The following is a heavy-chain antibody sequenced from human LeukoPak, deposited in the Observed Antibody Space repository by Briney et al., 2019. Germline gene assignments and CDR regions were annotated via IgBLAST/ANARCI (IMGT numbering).Heavy chain of an antibody. Sequence: ASGPTLVNPTQTLTLTCTFSGLSLSTSGVGVGWIRQPPGKALEWLVLIYWDDDKRYSPSLKSRLTITKDTSKNQVVLTMTNMDPVDTATYYCAHQPMHDYGDYTAQLGAFDIWGQGTMVTVSS. J-gene: IGHJ3*02. CDR2: IYWDDDK. CDR3: AHQPMHDYGDYTAQLGAFDI. V-gene: IGHV2-5*02. CDR1: GLSLSTSGVG. D-gene: IGHD4-17*01.